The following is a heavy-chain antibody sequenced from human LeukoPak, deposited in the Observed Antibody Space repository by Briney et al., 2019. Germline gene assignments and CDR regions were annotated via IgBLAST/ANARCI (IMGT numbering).Heavy chain of an antibody. V-gene: IGHV1-46*01. CDR2: INPTGGST. D-gene: IGHD4-23*01. CDR1: GYTFISYY. Sequence: GASVKVSCKASGYTFISYYMHWVRQAPGQGREWVGLINPTGGSTNYAQKFRGRVTMTRDASTSTVYMDLNSLTSEDTAVYYCAREASGGYFDYWGQGTLVTVSS. J-gene: IGHJ4*02. CDR3: AREASGGYFDY.